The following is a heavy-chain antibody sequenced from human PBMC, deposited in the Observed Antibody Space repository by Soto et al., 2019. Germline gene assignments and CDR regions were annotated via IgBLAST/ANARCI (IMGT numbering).Heavy chain of an antibody. CDR3: ANRWVNDYSPIPRDYQHFGRDV. CDR1: GFTFSSYG. V-gene: IGHV3-30*18. CDR2: ISYDGSNK. Sequence: PGGSLRLSCAASGFTFSSYGMHWVRQAPGKGLEWVSVISYDGSNKYYADSVKGRFTISRDNSKNTQYLQMYRPRAADTLAFYCANRWVNDYSPIPRDYQHFGRDVWGQGTKVTVAS. D-gene: IGHD4-4*01. J-gene: IGHJ6*02.